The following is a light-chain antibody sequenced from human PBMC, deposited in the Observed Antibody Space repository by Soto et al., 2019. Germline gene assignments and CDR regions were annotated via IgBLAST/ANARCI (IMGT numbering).Light chain of an antibody. CDR2: GAS. V-gene: IGKV3-20*01. J-gene: IGKJ2*01. CDR1: QSVSSAY. CDR3: QQSGSQFYT. Sequence: EIVLTQSPGTLSLSPGERATLSCRASQSVSSAYLAWYQQIPGQAPRLLIYGASSRATGIPDRFSGSGSGTDFTLTISGLEPEDFAVYYCQQSGSQFYTFGQGTKLEIK.